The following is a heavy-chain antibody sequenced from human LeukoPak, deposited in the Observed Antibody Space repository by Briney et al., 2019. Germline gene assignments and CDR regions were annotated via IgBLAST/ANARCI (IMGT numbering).Heavy chain of an antibody. J-gene: IGHJ4*02. CDR1: GFTFSSYA. CDR3: AKDLERHIVVVTASAVDY. CDR2: ISYDGSNK. Sequence: PGGSLRLSCAASGFTFSSYAMHWDRQAPGKGLEWVAVISYDGSNKYYADSVKGRFTISRDNSKNTLYLQMNSLRAEDTAVYYCAKDLERHIVVVTASAVDYWGQGTLVTVSS. D-gene: IGHD2-21*02. V-gene: IGHV3-30-3*01.